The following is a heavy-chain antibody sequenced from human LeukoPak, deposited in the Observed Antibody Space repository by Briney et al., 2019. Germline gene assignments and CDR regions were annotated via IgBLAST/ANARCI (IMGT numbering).Heavy chain of an antibody. D-gene: IGHD3-16*01. Sequence: GGSLRLSCAASGFTFSNYRMSWVRQAPGKGLEWVASIKQDGSEKDYVDSVKGRFTISRDNAKNSLYLQMNSLRVEDTAVYYRARDNPTWGYWGQGTLVIVSS. CDR2: IKQDGSEK. V-gene: IGHV3-7*01. J-gene: IGHJ4*02. CDR1: GFTFSNYR. CDR3: ARDNPTWGY.